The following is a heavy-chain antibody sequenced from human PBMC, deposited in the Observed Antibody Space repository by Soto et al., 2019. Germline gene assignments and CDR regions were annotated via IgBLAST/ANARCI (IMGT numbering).Heavy chain of an antibody. CDR2: IYYSGST. CDR3: ARAWGRVFDY. Sequence: QVQLQESGPGLVKPSEILSLTCTVSGGSISSYYWSWIRQPPGKGLEWIGYIYYSGSTNYNPSHKFRVTVSVHTSKNQFSLKLSSVTAADTAVYYCARAWGRVFDYWGQGTLVTVSS. CDR1: GGSISSYY. D-gene: IGHD3-16*01. V-gene: IGHV4-59*01. J-gene: IGHJ4*02.